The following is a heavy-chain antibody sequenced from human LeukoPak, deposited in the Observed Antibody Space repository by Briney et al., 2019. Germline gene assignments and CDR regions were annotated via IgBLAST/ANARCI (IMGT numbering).Heavy chain of an antibody. CDR2: IRYDGSNK. D-gene: IGHD6-13*01. J-gene: IGHJ5*02. V-gene: IGHV3-30*02. CDR1: GFTSSSYG. Sequence: GGSLRLSCAASGFTSSSYGMHWVRQAPGKGLEWVAFIRYDGSNKYYADSVKGRFTISRDNSKNTLYLQMNSLRAEDTAVYYCAKDGSSIAAAGSINWFDPWGQGTLVTVSS. CDR3: AKDGSSIAAAGSINWFDP.